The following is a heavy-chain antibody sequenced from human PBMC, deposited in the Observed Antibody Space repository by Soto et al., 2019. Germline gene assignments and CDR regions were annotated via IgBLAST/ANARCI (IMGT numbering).Heavy chain of an antibody. Sequence: EVHLLESGGGLVQPGGSLRLSCETSGFSFNSYAMTWVRQAPGMGLEWVAVINYNSRATFHAQSVKGRFTISRHNSRNTVFLQMNSLSAEDTAVYYCVIQRGSGKTYYCNMDVWGLGTTVIVSS. V-gene: IGHV3-23*01. CDR1: GFSFNSYA. CDR2: INYNSRAT. D-gene: IGHD3-10*01. CDR3: VIQRGSGKTYYCNMDV. J-gene: IGHJ6*02.